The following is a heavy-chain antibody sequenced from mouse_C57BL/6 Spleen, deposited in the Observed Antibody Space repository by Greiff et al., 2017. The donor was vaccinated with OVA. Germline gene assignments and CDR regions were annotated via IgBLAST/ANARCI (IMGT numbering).Heavy chain of an antibody. CDR1: GYSITSGYY. J-gene: IGHJ2*01. Sequence: EVQLVESGPGLVKPSQSLSLTCSVTGYSITSGYYWNWIRQFPGNKLEWMGYISYDGSNNYNPSLKNRISITRDTSKNQFFLKLNSVTTEDTATYYCAREDLQLVYFDYWGQGTTLTVSS. CDR3: AREDLQLVYFDY. V-gene: IGHV3-6*01. CDR2: ISYDGSN. D-gene: IGHD4-1*02.